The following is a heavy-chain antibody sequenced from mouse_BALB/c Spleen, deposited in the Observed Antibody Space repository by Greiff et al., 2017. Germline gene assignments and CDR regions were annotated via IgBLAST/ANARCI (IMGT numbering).Heavy chain of an antibody. CDR1: GYSITSGYY. Sequence: DVQLQESGPGLVKPSQSLSLTCSVTGYSITSGYYWNWIRQFPGNKLEWMGYISYDGSNNYNPSLKNRISITRDTSKNQFFLKLNSVTTEDTATYYCARDGSGTWFAYWGQGTLVTVSA. CDR3: ARDGSGTWFAY. V-gene: IGHV3-6*02. J-gene: IGHJ3*01. CDR2: ISYDGSN. D-gene: IGHD1-1*01.